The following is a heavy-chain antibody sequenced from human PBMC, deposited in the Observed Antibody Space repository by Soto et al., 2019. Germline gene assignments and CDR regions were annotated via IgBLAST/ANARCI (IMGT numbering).Heavy chain of an antibody. V-gene: IGHV4-31*03. J-gene: IGHJ6*02. D-gene: IGHD2-21*02. Sequence: QVQLQESGPGLVKPSQTLSLTCTVSGGSISSGGHYWNWIRQHPGKGLEWIGYIYYSGSTYYNPFLQSRVNNSGDTSKNQVSLNLRSVTAADTALYYWAKEQAYDCTSPGDYHYYRIDVWGQGTTVTVSS. CDR1: GGSISSGGHY. CDR3: AKEQAYDCTSPGDYHYYRIDV. CDR2: IYYSGST.